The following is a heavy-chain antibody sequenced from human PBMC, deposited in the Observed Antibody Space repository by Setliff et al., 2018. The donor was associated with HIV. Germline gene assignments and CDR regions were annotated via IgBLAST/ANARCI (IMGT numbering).Heavy chain of an antibody. Sequence: SETLSLTCSVSGASMSSGRFSYNWIRQPAGKGLQWIGHIYTTGVTDYNPSLKSRVTISLDTPKNQISLNLTSVTGADTAVYYCARKSMVTTEPLRYWGQGILVTVSS. CDR3: ARKSMVTTEPLRY. D-gene: IGHD4-17*01. CDR1: GASMSSGRFS. CDR2: IYTTGVT. J-gene: IGHJ4*02. V-gene: IGHV4-61*09.